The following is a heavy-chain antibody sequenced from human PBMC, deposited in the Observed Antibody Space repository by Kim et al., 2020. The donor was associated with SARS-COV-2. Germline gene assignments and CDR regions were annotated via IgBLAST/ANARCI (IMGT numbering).Heavy chain of an antibody. CDR1: GFTFSRHW. CDR3: ARGQGGAFDI. J-gene: IGHJ3*02. D-gene: IGHD3-16*01. Sequence: VGSLRLSCAASGFTFSRHWMNWVRQAPGKGLVWVSRTKSDGSITNYAESVKGRFTISRDNAKNTLYLQMNSLRAEDTAVYYCARGQGGAFDIWGQGTMVTVSS. V-gene: IGHV3-74*01. CDR2: TKSDGSIT.